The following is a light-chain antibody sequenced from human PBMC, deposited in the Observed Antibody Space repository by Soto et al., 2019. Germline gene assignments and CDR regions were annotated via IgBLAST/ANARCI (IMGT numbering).Light chain of an antibody. J-gene: IGLJ1*01. V-gene: IGLV2-14*03. CDR3: SSYTSNITEV. CDR1: SSDVGGYNH. CDR2: DVS. Sequence: QSALTQPASVSGSPGQSITISCTGTSSDVGGYNHVSWYQQHPGKAPKLMIYDVSYRPSGVSNRFSGSKSGHTASLTISGLQAEDEADYYCSSYTSNITEVFGTATKLTVL.